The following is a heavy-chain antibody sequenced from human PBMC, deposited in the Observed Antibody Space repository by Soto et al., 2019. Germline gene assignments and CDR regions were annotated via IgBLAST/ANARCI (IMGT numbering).Heavy chain of an antibody. Sequence: QVQLQESGPGLVKPSQTLSLTCTVSGGSISSGGYYWSWIRQHPGKGLEWIGYIYYSGSTYYNPSLKSRVTISVDTSKNQFSLKLSSVTAADTAVYSCARDVAQGGWFDPWGQGTLVTVSS. V-gene: IGHV4-31*03. CDR1: GGSISSGGYY. CDR2: IYYSGST. CDR3: ARDVAQGGWFDP. J-gene: IGHJ5*02. D-gene: IGHD3-16*01.